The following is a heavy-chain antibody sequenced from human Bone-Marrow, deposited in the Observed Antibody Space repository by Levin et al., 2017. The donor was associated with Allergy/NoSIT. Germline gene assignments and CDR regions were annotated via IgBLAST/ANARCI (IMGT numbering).Heavy chain of an antibody. CDR2: ISGSGGST. CDR3: AKGRASSSWYRGFDY. D-gene: IGHD6-13*01. CDR1: GFPFSSYA. Sequence: LSLTCAASGFPFSSYAMSWVRQAPGKGLEWVSAISGSGGSTYYADSVKGRFTISRDNSKNTLYLQMNSLRAEDTAVYYCAKGRASSSWYRGFDYWGQGTLVTVSS. V-gene: IGHV3-23*01. J-gene: IGHJ4*02.